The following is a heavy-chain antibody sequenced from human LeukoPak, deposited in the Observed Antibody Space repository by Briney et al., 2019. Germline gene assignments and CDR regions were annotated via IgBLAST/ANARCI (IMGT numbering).Heavy chain of an antibody. Sequence: QPGGSLRLSCAASGFTFSTYWMHWVRHAPGKGLVGVSRINRDGSSTNYADSVKGRFTISRDNAKNTVYLQMNSLSAEDTAMYYCTFSSYGDHVGVDAFDIWGQGTMVTVSS. V-gene: IGHV3-74*01. CDR3: TFSSYGDHVGVDAFDI. J-gene: IGHJ3*02. D-gene: IGHD4-17*01. CDR2: INRDGSST. CDR1: GFTFSTYW.